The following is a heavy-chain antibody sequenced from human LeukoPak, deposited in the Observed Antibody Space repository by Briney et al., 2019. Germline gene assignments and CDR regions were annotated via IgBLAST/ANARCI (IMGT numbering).Heavy chain of an antibody. D-gene: IGHD6-13*01. J-gene: IGHJ4*02. Sequence: SETLSLTCTVSGGSISSSSYYWGWIRQPPGKGLEWIGSIYYSGSTNYNPSLKSRVTISVDTSKNQFSLKLSSVTAADTAVYYCARKGGSWYFDYWGQGTLVTVSS. CDR2: IYYSGST. V-gene: IGHV4-39*07. CDR3: ARKGGSWYFDY. CDR1: GGSISSSSYY.